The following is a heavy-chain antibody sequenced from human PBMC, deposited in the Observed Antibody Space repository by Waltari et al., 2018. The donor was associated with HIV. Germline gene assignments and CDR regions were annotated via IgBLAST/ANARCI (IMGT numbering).Heavy chain of an antibody. Sequence: QLQLHESGPGLVKPWETLSLTCPVSGGSITSSDSHWAWFRQPPGKGLEWIGSIDYTWSANYNPSLKSRVTFSVDTSKNQFSLKVRYMTAADTAVFYCARLQTRLNGWFRDREYFDYWGQGTLVTVSS. J-gene: IGHJ4*02. CDR1: GGSITSSDSH. CDR2: IDYTWSA. V-gene: IGHV4-39*07. D-gene: IGHD6-19*01. CDR3: ARLQTRLNGWFRDREYFDY.